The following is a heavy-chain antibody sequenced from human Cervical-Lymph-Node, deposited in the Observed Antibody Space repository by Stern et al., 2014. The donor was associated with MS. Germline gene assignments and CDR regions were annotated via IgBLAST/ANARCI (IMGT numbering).Heavy chain of an antibody. CDR1: GYTLTEMP. V-gene: IGHV1-24*01. Sequence: QVQLVQSGAEVKKPGASVKVSCKGSGYTLTEMPMHWVRQAPGQGLEWMGGYDPQHGETVYAQKIQGSVTMAEDRSTDTAYMDLTSLRSDDTAVYYCATHRGRVTYYYGLDVWGQGTTVTVSS. CDR3: ATHRGRVTYYYGLDV. J-gene: IGHJ6*02. CDR2: YDPQHGET. D-gene: IGHD2-21*02.